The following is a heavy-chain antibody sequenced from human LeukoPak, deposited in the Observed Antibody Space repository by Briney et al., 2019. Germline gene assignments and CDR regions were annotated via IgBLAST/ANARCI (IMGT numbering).Heavy chain of an antibody. CDR1: GFNVRSYE. V-gene: IGHV3-48*03. CDR2: ISSSGTTP. J-gene: IGHJ6*03. CDR3: ARATLRYSSRYMDV. D-gene: IGHD3-9*01. Sequence: GGSLRLSCAASGFNVRSYEMNWVRQAPGKGLEWVSFISSSGTTPYYADSVKGRFTISRDNAKNSLYLQMNSLRAEDTAVYYCARATLRYSSRYMDVWGKGTTVTVSS.